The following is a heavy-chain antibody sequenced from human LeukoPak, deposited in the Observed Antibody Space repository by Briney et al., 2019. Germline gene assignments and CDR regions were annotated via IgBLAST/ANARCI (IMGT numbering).Heavy chain of an antibody. CDR3: ARGQTTVTTGDPLWEYYYYYYYGMDV. Sequence: ASVKVSCKASGYTFNSYGITWVRQAPGQGLEWMGIINPSGGSTSYAQKFQGRVTMTRDTSTSTVYMELSSLRSEDTAVYYCARGQTTVTTGDPLWEYYYYYYYGMDVWGQGTTVTVSS. CDR1: GYTFNSYG. D-gene: IGHD4-17*01. V-gene: IGHV1-46*02. CDR2: INPSGGST. J-gene: IGHJ6*02.